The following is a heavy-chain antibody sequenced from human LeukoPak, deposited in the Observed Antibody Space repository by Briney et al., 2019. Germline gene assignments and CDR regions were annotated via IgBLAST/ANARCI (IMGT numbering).Heavy chain of an antibody. Sequence: GASVKVSCKASGYTFTSYGISWVRQAPGQGLEWMGGIIPIFGTTNYAQKFQGRVTITADESTSTAYMELSSLRSEDTAVYYCARPDTQYYYDVSGYYWWGQGTLVTVSS. D-gene: IGHD3-22*01. CDR2: IIPIFGTT. J-gene: IGHJ4*02. V-gene: IGHV1-69*13. CDR3: ARPDTQYYYDVSGYYW. CDR1: GYTFTSYG.